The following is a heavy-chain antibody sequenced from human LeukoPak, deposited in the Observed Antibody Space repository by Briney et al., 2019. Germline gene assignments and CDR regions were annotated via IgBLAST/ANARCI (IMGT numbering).Heavy chain of an antibody. D-gene: IGHD1-14*01. V-gene: IGHV4-4*07. Sequence: SETLSLTCTVSGGSISGYSRSWIRQSAGKGLEWIGRIYTSGSTDYNPSFKSRVTMSIDTSRKQFSLNLTSVTAADTAVYYCARDNPAGPWGQGTLVTVSS. CDR2: IYTSGST. CDR1: GGSISGYS. CDR3: ARDNPAGP. J-gene: IGHJ5*02.